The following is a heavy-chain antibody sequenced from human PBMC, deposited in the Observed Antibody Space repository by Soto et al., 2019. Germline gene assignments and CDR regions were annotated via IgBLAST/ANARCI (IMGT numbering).Heavy chain of an antibody. D-gene: IGHD7-27*01. CDR3: ARDLELTGDRSKNY. Sequence: GGSLRLSCAASGFTFSSYWMSWVRQAPGKGLEWVANIKQDGSEKYYVDSVKGRFTISRDNAKNSLYLQMNSLRAEDMAVYYCARDLELTGDRSKNYWGQGTLVTVSS. V-gene: IGHV3-7*03. CDR1: GFTFSSYW. J-gene: IGHJ4*02. CDR2: IKQDGSEK.